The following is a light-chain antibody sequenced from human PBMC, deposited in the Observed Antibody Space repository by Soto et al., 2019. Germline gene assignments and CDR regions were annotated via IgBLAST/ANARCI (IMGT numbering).Light chain of an antibody. J-gene: IGLJ3*02. Sequence: QSALTQPPSVSATPGQKVTISCSGSSSNIGNNYVSWYQQLPGTAPKLLIYDNHKRPSGIPDRFSGSKSGTSATLGITGLQTGDEADYYCGTWDSSLRVVVFGGGTQLTVL. CDR2: DNH. CDR3: GTWDSSLRVVV. CDR1: SSNIGNNY. V-gene: IGLV1-51*01.